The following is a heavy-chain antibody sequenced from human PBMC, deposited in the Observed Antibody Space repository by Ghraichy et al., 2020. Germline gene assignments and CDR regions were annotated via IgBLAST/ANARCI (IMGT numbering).Heavy chain of an antibody. J-gene: IGHJ3*02. V-gene: IGHV3-48*02. Sequence: LSLTCAASGFTFSSYSMNWVRQAPGKGLEWVSYISSSSSTIYYADSVKGRFTISRDNAKNSLYLQMNSLRDEDTAVYYCAREFPPHSLYYGSGLDAFDIWGQGTMVTVSS. CDR3: AREFPPHSLYYGSGLDAFDI. CDR1: GFTFSSYS. CDR2: ISSSSSTI. D-gene: IGHD3-10*01.